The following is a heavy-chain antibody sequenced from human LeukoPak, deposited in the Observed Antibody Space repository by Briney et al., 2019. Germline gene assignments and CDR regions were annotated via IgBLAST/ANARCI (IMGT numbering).Heavy chain of an antibody. Sequence: PSETPSLTCTVSGVSISSYYWSWIRQPPGKGLEWIGYIFYSGNTIYNPSLRSRVTISADTSKNHFSLRLRSVTAADTAVYYCARLAAISGSDYPDDWGQGTLVTVSS. CDR3: ARLAAISGSDYPDD. V-gene: IGHV4-59*08. J-gene: IGHJ4*02. CDR1: GVSISSYY. D-gene: IGHD1-26*01. CDR2: IFYSGNT.